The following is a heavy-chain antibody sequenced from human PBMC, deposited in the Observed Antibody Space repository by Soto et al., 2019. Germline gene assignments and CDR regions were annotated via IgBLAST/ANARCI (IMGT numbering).Heavy chain of an antibody. Sequence: QVQLVESGGGVVQPGTSLRLSCVGSGFTFRSYVIHWVRQAPGKGLEWVALTSYDGSNKYYDDSVKGRFTISRDNSRNTMNLQMDNLRLEDTALYYCARWGTTGVLDVCGQGKLVSVSS. CDR3: ARWGTTGVLDV. CDR2: TSYDGSNK. D-gene: IGHD3-16*01. V-gene: IGHV3-30*19. J-gene: IGHJ4*02. CDR1: GFTFRSYV.